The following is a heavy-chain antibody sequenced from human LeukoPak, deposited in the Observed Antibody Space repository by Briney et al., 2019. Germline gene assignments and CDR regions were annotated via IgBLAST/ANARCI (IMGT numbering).Heavy chain of an antibody. V-gene: IGHV3-74*01. D-gene: IGHD3-10*01. Sequence: GGSLRLSCAASGFTFSNYGMHWVRQAPGKGLVWVSRIDNDGSTTAYADSVKGRFTISRDNAKDTLYLQMNSLRAEDTAVYYCARDEKDYYGSGSYNYWGQGILVTVSS. J-gene: IGHJ4*02. CDR1: GFTFSNYG. CDR3: ARDEKDYYGSGSYNY. CDR2: IDNDGSTT.